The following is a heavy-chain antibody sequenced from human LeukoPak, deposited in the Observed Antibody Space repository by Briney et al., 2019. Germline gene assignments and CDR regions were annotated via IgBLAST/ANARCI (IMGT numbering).Heavy chain of an antibody. V-gene: IGHV3-30*02. J-gene: IGHJ4*02. CDR2: IRYDGSNK. CDR1: GFTYSSYG. Sequence: PGGSLTLYCAASGFTYSSYGMHWLPQAPGKALEGVAFIRYDGSNKYYADSEKGRFTISRDNSKNTLYLQMNSLRAEDTAVYYCAKDVVVPAARSLDYWGQGTLVTVSS. CDR3: AKDVVVPAARSLDY. D-gene: IGHD2-2*01.